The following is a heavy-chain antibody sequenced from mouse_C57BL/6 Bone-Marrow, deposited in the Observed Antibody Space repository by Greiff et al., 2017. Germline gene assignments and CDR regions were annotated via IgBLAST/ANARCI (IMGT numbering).Heavy chain of an antibody. V-gene: IGHV7-1*01. CDR2: SRNKANDYTT. CDR1: GFTFSDFY. J-gene: IGHJ3*01. D-gene: IGHD1-1*01. Sequence: EVKLMESGGGLVQSGRSLRLSCATSGFTFSDFYMEWVRQAPGKGLEWIAASRNKANDYTTEYSASVKGRFIVSRDTSQSILYLQMNALRAEDTAIYYCARDVNYYGSSSVAYWGQGTLVTVSA. CDR3: ARDVNYYGSSSVAY.